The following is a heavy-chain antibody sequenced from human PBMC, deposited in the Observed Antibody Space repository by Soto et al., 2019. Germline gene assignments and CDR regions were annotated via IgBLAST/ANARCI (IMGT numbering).Heavy chain of an antibody. J-gene: IGHJ6*02. V-gene: IGHV4-34*01. CDR1: GGSFSCYY. Sequence: KTSETLSLTCAVYGGSFSCYYWSWIRQPPGKGLEWIGEINHSGSTNYNPSLKSRVTISVDTSKNQFSLKLSSVTAADTAVYYCARGYYDFWSGYYTGSANYGMDVWGQGTTVTVSS. CDR2: INHSGST. D-gene: IGHD3-3*01. CDR3: ARGYYDFWSGYYTGSANYGMDV.